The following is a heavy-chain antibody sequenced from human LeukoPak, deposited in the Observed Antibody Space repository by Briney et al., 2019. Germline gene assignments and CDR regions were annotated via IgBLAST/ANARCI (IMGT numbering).Heavy chain of an antibody. CDR1: GGSISSGSNY. Sequence: SETLSLTCTVSGGSISSGSNYWSWIRQPPGKGLEWIGYIYNSGSTNYNPSLKSRVTISVDTSNNHLSLKLSSVTAADTAAYYWSRAYDSSGPFDYWGQGTLVTVSS. CDR3: SRAYDSSGPFDY. D-gene: IGHD3-22*01. V-gene: IGHV4-61*03. CDR2: IYNSGST. J-gene: IGHJ4*02.